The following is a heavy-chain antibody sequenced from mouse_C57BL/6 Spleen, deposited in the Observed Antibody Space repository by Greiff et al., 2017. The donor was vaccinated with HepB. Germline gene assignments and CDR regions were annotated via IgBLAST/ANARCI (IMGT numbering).Heavy chain of an antibody. J-gene: IGHJ4*01. V-gene: IGHV1-66*01. CDR3: ARGDDYDGMDY. Sequence: QVQLQQSGPELVKPGASVKISCKASGYSFTSYYIHWVKQRPGQGLEWIGWIYPGSGNTKYNEKFKGKATLTADTSSSTAYMQLSSLTSEDSAVYYCARGDDYDGMDYWGQGTSVTVSS. CDR1: GYSFTSYY. CDR2: IYPGSGNT.